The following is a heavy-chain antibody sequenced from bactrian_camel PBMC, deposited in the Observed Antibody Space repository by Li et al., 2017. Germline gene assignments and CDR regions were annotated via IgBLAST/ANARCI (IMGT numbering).Heavy chain of an antibody. CDR1: GLTFSSVW. V-gene: IGHV3S1*01. Sequence: HVQLVESGGDLVQPGGSLKLSCAASGLTFSSVWMSWVRQAPGKGLEWVSTVNHGGSSTDYADSVKGRFTCSRDNAKSTLYLQMNSLKSEDTALYYCATLSYCSGGYCHFTQNNYWGQGTQVTVS. CDR2: VNHGGSST. D-gene: IGHD2*01. CDR3: ATLSYCSGGYCHFTQNNY. J-gene: IGHJ4*01.